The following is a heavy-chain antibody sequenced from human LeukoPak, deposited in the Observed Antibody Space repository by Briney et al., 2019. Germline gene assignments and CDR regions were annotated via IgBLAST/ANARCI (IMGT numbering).Heavy chain of an antibody. J-gene: IGHJ4*02. Sequence: SETLSLTCTVSGYSISSGYYWGWIRQPPGKGLEWIGSIYHSGSTYYNPSLKSRVTISLDTSKNQFSLKLNSVTAADTAVYYCARGDDYYDSSGYDFDYWGQGILVTVSS. CDR3: ARGDDYYDSSGYDFDY. D-gene: IGHD3-22*01. CDR2: IYHSGST. V-gene: IGHV4-38-2*02. CDR1: GYSISSGYY.